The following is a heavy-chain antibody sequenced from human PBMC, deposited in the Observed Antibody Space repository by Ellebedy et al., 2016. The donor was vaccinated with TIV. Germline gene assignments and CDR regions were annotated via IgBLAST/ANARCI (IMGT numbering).Heavy chain of an antibody. V-gene: IGHV3-23*01. J-gene: IGHJ6*03. D-gene: IGHD2-2*02. CDR3: ARDEAECSTTSCYTVSYYMDV. CDR1: GFTFSSYD. Sequence: GESLKISCAASGFTFSSYDMSWVRQAPGKGLEWVSSISGSGGSTYYAASVQGRFTISRDNAKNSLYLQLNSLRAEDTALYYCARDEAECSTTSCYTVSYYMDVWGKGTTVTVSS. CDR2: ISGSGGST.